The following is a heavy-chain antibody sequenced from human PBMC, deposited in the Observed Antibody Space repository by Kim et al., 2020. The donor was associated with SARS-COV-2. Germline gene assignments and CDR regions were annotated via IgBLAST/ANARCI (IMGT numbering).Heavy chain of an antibody. J-gene: IGHJ4*02. CDR2: ITSDGSNE. CDR3: AKTGRGFDY. D-gene: IGHD1-26*01. Sequence: GGSLRLSCAASGFTFSSYGIHWIRQAPGKGLEWWAVITSDGSNEYYAESVKGRFTISRDNSKDTLYLQMNSLKPEDTAVYYCAKTGRGFDYWGQGTLVTVSS. V-gene: IGHV3-30*18. CDR1: GFTFSSYG.